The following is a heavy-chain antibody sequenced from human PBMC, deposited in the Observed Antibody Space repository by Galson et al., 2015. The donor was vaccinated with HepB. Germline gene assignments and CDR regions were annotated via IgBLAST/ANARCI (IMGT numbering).Heavy chain of an antibody. J-gene: IGHJ5*01. Sequence: SLRLSCAASGFTFRTYTFHWFRQAPGKGLEWVELISSDGSKNNYADSARGRFTISRDNSWNTVYLQMSSLRPEDTAVYYCARAENCGGGECWLVDSWGLGTLVTVSS. CDR1: GFTFRTYT. V-gene: IGHV3-30-3*01. D-gene: IGHD2-21*01. CDR2: ISSDGSKN. CDR3: ARAENCGGGECWLVDS.